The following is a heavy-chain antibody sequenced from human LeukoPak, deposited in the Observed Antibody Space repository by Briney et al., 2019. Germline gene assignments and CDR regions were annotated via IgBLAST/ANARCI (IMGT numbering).Heavy chain of an antibody. V-gene: IGHV4-38-2*02. Sequence: PSETLSLTCTVSGYSISSGYYWGWIRQPPGKGLEWIGEINHSGSTNYNPSLKSRVTISVDTSKNQFSLKLSSVTAADTAVYYCARERSLGYSPFDYWGQGTLVTVSS. CDR2: INHSGST. CDR1: GYSISSGYY. D-gene: IGHD5-18*01. J-gene: IGHJ4*02. CDR3: ARERSLGYSPFDY.